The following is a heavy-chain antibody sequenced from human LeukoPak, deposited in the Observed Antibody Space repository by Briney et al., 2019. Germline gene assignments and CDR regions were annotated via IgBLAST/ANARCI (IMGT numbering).Heavy chain of an antibody. V-gene: IGHV3-30*03. D-gene: IGHD5-12*01. CDR1: GFTFSSYG. CDR2: ISYDGSNK. Sequence: PGRSLRLSCAASGFTFSSYGMHWVRQAPGKGLEWVAVISYDGSNKYYADSVKGRFTISRDNSKNTLYLQMNSLRAEDTAVYNCYTGYSGYASFGWFDPWGQGTLVTVSS. CDR3: YTGYSGYASFGWFDP. J-gene: IGHJ5*02.